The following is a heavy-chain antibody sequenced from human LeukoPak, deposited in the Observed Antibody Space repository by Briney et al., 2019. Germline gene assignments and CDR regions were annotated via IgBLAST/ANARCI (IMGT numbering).Heavy chain of an antibody. D-gene: IGHD3-10*01. CDR1: GYSFTSYW. CDR3: ARQSRWIGESFDC. J-gene: IGHJ4*02. CDR2: IYPGDSDT. V-gene: IGHV5-51*01. Sequence: GESLRISCKGSGYSFTSYWIGWVRQMPGKGLEWMGIIYPGDSDTRYSPSFQGQVTISADKSISTAYLQWSSLKASDTAMYYCARQSRWIGESFDCWGQGTLVTVSS.